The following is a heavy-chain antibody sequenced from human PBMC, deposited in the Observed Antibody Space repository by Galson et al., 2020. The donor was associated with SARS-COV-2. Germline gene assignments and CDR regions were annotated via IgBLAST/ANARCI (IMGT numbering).Heavy chain of an antibody. CDR3: ASLPHYYDSSGYYWNPAFDI. D-gene: IGHD3-22*01. V-gene: IGHV3-33*01. CDR2: IWYDGSNK. J-gene: IGHJ3*02. Sequence: GFTFSSYGMHWVRQAPGKGLEWVAVIWYDGSNKYYADSVKGRFTISRDNSKNTLYLQMNSLRAEDTAVYYCASLPHYYDSSGYYWNPAFDIWGQGTMVTVSS. CDR1: GFTFSSYG.